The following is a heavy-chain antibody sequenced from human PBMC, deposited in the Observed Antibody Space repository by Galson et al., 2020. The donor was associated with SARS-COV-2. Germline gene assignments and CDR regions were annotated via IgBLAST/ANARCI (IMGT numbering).Heavy chain of an antibody. V-gene: IGHV3-30*04. CDR3: AREGLYGDLRTSYDY. Sequence: GESLKISCAASGFTFSSYAMHWVRQAPGKGLEWVAVISYDGSNKYYADSVKGRFTISRDNSKNTLYLQMNSLRAEDTAVYYCAREGLYGDLRTSYDYWGQGTLVTVSS. CDR2: ISYDGSNK. J-gene: IGHJ4*02. D-gene: IGHD4-17*01. CDR1: GFTFSSYA.